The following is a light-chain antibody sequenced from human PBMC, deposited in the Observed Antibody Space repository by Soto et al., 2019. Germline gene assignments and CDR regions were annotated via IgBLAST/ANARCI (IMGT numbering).Light chain of an antibody. CDR2: WAS. CDR3: QQYYSTPLT. V-gene: IGKV4-1*01. J-gene: IGKJ4*01. CDR1: ESLLHSNGYNY. Sequence: IVMTQSPLSLPVTPGEPASISCRSSESLLHSNGYNYLDWYQQKPGQPPKLLIYWASTRESGVPDRFSGSGSGTDFTLTISSLQAEDVAVYYCQQYYSTPLTFGGGTKVDI.